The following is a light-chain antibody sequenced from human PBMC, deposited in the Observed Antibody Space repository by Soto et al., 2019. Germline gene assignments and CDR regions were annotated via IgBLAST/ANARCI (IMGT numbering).Light chain of an antibody. J-gene: IGKJ5*01. CDR2: DAY. CDR1: QSFRGL. V-gene: IGKV3-11*01. Sequence: EVVLTQAPVTLSLSPGESTTLSCRASQSFRGLLAWYQQKPGPAPRILSYDAYNRATGIPPRFSGSGSGTEFTLTISSLQPEDSAVYYCQQRHMWPITFGQGTRLEI. CDR3: QQRHMWPIT.